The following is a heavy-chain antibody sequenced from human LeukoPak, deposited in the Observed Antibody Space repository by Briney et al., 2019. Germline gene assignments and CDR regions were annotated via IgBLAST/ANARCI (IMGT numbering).Heavy chain of an antibody. CDR1: GYTFTSYH. J-gene: IGHJ5*02. CDR2: INPSGGSP. V-gene: IGHV1-46*01. Sequence: ASVKVSCKASGYTFTSYHLHWVRQAPGQGLEWMGIINPSGGSPNYAQKFQGRVTMTRDMSTSTAYMELSSLRSEDTAVYYCARDHYSTVGWFDPWGQGTLVTVSS. D-gene: IGHD2-2*01. CDR3: ARDHYSTVGWFDP.